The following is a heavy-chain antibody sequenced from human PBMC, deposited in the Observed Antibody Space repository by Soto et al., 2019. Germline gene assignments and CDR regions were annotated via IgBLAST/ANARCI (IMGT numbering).Heavy chain of an antibody. D-gene: IGHD6-13*01. CDR1: RYSFTSNW. J-gene: IGHJ4*01. CDR2: INPSDSDI. Sequence: GEALTISCEASRYSFTSNWIGWARQMPGKGLDWMGIINPSDSDIKYSPSFQGQVTISAXXXIXXXYXQXXXLXASDTAFYFCARSPSSSPYFGYRGKRGLDTVCS. V-gene: IGHV5-51*01. CDR3: ARSPSSSPYFGY.